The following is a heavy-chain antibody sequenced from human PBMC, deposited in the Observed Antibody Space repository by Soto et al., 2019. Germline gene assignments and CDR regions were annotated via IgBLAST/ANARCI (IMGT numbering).Heavy chain of an antibody. J-gene: IGHJ4*02. D-gene: IGHD6-19*01. CDR3: ANVWKLMAGTDY. Sequence: GGSLRLSCAASGSTFSSFAMSWVRQAPGKGLEWVSTISSTGGLTYYSDSVKGRFTISRDNSKNTLYLQMNSLRAEDTAVYYCANVWKLMAGTDYWGQGTLVTVSS. CDR1: GSTFSSFA. V-gene: IGHV3-23*01. CDR2: ISSTGGLT.